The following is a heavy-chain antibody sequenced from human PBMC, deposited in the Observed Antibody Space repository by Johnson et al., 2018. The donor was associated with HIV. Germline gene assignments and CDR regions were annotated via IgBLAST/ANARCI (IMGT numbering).Heavy chain of an antibody. CDR1: GFPFSPFE. J-gene: IGHJ3*02. Sequence: VQLVESGGGSLQPGGSLRLSCAASGFPFSPFELHWVRQSTGKGLGWVSSIDITGDTYYPDSLKGRFTNSTETANSSLYLQMNSLRAGDTAVYYCAKGGMATIEGDAFDIWGQGTMVTVSS. D-gene: IGHD5-24*01. CDR3: AKGGMATIEGDAFDI. V-gene: IGHV3-13*01. CDR2: IDITGDT.